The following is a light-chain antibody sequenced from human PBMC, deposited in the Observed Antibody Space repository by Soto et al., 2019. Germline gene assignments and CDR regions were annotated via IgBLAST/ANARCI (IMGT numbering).Light chain of an antibody. CDR3: SSYTSSSTYVV. V-gene: IGLV2-14*01. J-gene: IGLJ2*01. CDR2: DVS. Sequence: QSVPTQPASVSGSPGQSITISCTGTSNDVGGYNYVSWYQQHPGKAPKLIIYDVSNRPSGVSNRFSGSKSGNTASLTISGLQAEDEADYYCSSYTSSSTYVVFGGGTKLTVL. CDR1: SNDVGGYNY.